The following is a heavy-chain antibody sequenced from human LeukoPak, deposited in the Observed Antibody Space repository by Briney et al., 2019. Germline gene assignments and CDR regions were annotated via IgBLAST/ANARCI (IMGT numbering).Heavy chain of an antibody. V-gene: IGHV4-38-2*02. D-gene: IGHD2-2*01. Sequence: SETLSLTCTVSGYSISSGYYWGWIRQPPGKGLEWIGSIYHSGSIYYNPSLKSRVTVSVDTSKNQFSLKLSSVTAADTAVYYCAREVPASSPPDYWGQGTLVTVSS. J-gene: IGHJ4*02. CDR1: GYSISSGYY. CDR2: IYHSGSI. CDR3: AREVPASSPPDY.